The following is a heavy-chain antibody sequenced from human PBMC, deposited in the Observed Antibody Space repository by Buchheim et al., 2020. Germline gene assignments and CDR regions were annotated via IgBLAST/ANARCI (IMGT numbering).Heavy chain of an antibody. CDR2: ISYDGSNK. Sequence: QVQLVESGGGVVQPGRSLRLSCAASGFTFSSYGMHWVRQAPGKGLEWVAVISYDGSNKYYADSVKGRFTISRDNSKNTLYLQMNSLRAEDTAVYYCAKDLRVARRWDTCDYWGQGTL. J-gene: IGHJ4*02. V-gene: IGHV3-30*18. CDR1: GFTFSSYG. D-gene: IGHD1-26*01. CDR3: AKDLRVARRWDTCDY.